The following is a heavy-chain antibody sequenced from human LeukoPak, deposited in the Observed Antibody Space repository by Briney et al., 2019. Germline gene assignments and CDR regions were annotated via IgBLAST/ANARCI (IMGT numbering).Heavy chain of an antibody. Sequence: QPGRSLRLSCAASGFTFDDYAMHWVRQAPGKGLEWVSGISWNSGSIGYADSVKGRFTISRDNAKNSLYLQMNSLRDEDTAVYYCARDYNFWSGYFGYWGQGTLVTVST. CDR1: GFTFDDYA. CDR2: ISWNSGSI. V-gene: IGHV3-9*01. CDR3: ARDYNFWSGYFGY. J-gene: IGHJ4*02. D-gene: IGHD3-3*01.